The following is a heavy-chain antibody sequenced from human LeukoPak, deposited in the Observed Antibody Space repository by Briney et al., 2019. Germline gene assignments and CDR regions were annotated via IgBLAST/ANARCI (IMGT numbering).Heavy chain of an antibody. CDR3: ARGYCTNGVCYTRSWFDP. D-gene: IGHD2-8*01. J-gene: IGHJ5*02. Sequence: GASVTVSCKASGYTLTSYRISWVRQAPGQGLEWMGWISAYNGNTNYAQKLQGRVTMTTDTSTSTAYMELRSLRSDDTAVYYCARGYCTNGVCYTRSWFDPWGQGTLVTVSS. V-gene: IGHV1-18*01. CDR2: ISAYNGNT. CDR1: GYTLTSYR.